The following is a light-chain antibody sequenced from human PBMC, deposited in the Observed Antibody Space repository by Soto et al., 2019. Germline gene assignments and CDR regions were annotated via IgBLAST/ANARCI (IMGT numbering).Light chain of an antibody. J-gene: IGKJ2*01. CDR2: GVS. CDR3: QSHNDWPFA. CDR1: ESLFGF. Sequence: EIVMTQSPATLSVSPGDRVTLSCRASESLFGFLAWYQHKPGQAPRLLIDGVSPKATGVPARFSGSGSATDLTLTITSLHSDDSSVYYFQSHNDWPFAFGKGTKLE. V-gene: IGKV3-15*01.